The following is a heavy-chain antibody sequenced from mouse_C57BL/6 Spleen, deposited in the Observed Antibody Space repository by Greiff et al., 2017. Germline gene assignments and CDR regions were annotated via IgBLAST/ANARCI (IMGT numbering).Heavy chain of an antibody. Sequence: QVQLQQSGPELVKPGASVKLSCKASGYTFTSYDINWVKQRPGQGLEWIGWIYPRDGSTKYNEKFEGKATLTVDTSSSTAYMELHSLTSEDSAVYFCARERGPLTKGVDYWGQGTTLTVSS. J-gene: IGHJ2*01. CDR2: IYPRDGST. V-gene: IGHV1-85*01. CDR1: GYTFTSYD. CDR3: ARERGPLTKGVDY. D-gene: IGHD1-3*01.